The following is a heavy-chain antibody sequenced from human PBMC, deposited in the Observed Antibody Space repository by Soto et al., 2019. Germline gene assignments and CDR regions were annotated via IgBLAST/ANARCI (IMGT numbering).Heavy chain of an antibody. CDR3: ARHDSNGDLDF. Sequence: GESLKISCEASGYMFLIYHISWGRQMPGKGLEWVGKIDPSDSRTMYRPSSRARITISVDKSINTAYLEWGRLKASDTAMYYCARHDSNGDLDFWGQGTQVTVSS. V-gene: IGHV5-10-1*01. J-gene: IGHJ4*02. CDR1: GYMFLIYH. CDR2: IDPSDSRT. D-gene: IGHD2-8*01.